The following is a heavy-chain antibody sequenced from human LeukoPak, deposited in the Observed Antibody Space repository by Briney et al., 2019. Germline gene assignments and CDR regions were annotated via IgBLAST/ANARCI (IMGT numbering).Heavy chain of an antibody. Sequence: GGSLRLSCAGSGFTFSGSAMHWVRLTSGKGLEWLGYIRTKTHKYVTLYAASVKGRFTISRDDSKNTAYLQMDSLKTENTAVYYCTGNYYGSGSYADFDYWGQGTLVTVSS. CDR2: IRTKTHKYVT. V-gene: IGHV3-73*01. CDR1: GFTFSGSA. J-gene: IGHJ4*02. CDR3: TGNYYGSGSYADFDY. D-gene: IGHD3-10*01.